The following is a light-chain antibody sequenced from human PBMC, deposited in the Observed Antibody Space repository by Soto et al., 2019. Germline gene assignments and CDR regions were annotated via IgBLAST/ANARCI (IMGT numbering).Light chain of an antibody. V-gene: IGKV1-27*01. J-gene: IGKJ1*01. Sequence: DIQMTQSPSSLSASVGDRVTITCRASQGISNYLAWYQQKPGKVPKLLIYAASTLQSGAPSRFSGSGSGTDFTLTISSLQPEDVATYYCQKYNSAGTFGQGTKV. CDR3: QKYNSAGT. CDR2: AAS. CDR1: QGISNY.